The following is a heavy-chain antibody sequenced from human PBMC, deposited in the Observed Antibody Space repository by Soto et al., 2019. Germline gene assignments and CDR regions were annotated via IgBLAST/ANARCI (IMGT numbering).Heavy chain of an antibody. Sequence: QVPLQESGPGLVKPSETLSLTCTVSGGSISGYYWNWIRQPPGKGLEWIGYIYYSGSTNYNPSLKSRVTISVDTSKKQFSLKLSSVTAADTAVYYCARSGLGTAMVNFDFWGQGTLATVSS. CDR1: GGSISGYY. J-gene: IGHJ4*02. V-gene: IGHV4-59*01. CDR3: ARSGLGTAMVNFDF. CDR2: IYYSGST. D-gene: IGHD5-18*01.